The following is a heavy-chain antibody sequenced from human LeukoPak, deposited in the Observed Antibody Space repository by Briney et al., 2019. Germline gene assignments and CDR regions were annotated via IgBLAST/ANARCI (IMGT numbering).Heavy chain of an antibody. D-gene: IGHD3-22*01. CDR3: ARVWYYDGSGPSPFDY. Sequence: SETLSLTCTVSGGSISSSNYYWGWIRQTPGKGLEWIGTIYYSGSTYYNPSLKSRVTISVDTSKNQFSLKLSSVTAADTAVYYCARVWYYDGSGPSPFDYWGQGTLVTVSS. V-gene: IGHV4-39*07. J-gene: IGHJ4*02. CDR2: IYYSGST. CDR1: GGSISSSNYY.